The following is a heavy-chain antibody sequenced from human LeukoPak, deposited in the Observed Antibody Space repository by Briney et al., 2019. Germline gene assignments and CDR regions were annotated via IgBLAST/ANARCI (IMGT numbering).Heavy chain of an antibody. D-gene: IGHD6-13*01. V-gene: IGHV1-69*05. CDR2: IIPIFGTA. Sequence: ASVKVSCKASGGTFSSYAIGWVRQAPGQGLEWMGGIIPIFGTANYAQKFQGRVTITTDESTSTAYMELSSLRSEDTAVYYCARGIAAILDYWGQGTLVTVSS. CDR1: GGTFSSYA. J-gene: IGHJ4*02. CDR3: ARGIAAILDY.